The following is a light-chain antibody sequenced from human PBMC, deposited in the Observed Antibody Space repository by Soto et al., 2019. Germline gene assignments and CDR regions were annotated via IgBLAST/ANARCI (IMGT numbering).Light chain of an antibody. V-gene: IGKV2-28*01. CDR2: LGS. CDR1: QTLLHSNGYNY. Sequence: DIVMTQSPLSLPVTPGEPASISCRSSQTLLHSNGYNYLDWYLQKPGQPPQLLIYLGSNRASEVPDRFSGSGSGTDFTLEISRVEAEDVGIYYCMQALQTPWTFGQGTKVEIK. J-gene: IGKJ1*01. CDR3: MQALQTPWT.